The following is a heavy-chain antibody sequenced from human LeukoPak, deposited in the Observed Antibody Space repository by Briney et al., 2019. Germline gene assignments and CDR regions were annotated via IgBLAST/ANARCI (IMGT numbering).Heavy chain of an antibody. Sequence: PSETLSLTCTVSGDSINSLDLWSWVRQPPGKGLEWIGEMYLSGTTHSDPSVKSRVTISIDKSKNQFFLNLSSVTAADTAVYYCAGLVGRYSSGLYYYYFDYWGQGTLVTVSS. CDR1: GDSINSLDL. D-gene: IGHD3-22*01. CDR2: MYLSGTT. CDR3: AGLVGRYSSGLYYYYFDY. V-gene: IGHV4-4*02. J-gene: IGHJ4*02.